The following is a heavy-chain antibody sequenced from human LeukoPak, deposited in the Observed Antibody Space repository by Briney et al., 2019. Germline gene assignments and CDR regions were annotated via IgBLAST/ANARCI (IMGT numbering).Heavy chain of an antibody. V-gene: IGHV4-59*08. CDR1: GGSISSYY. CDR2: IYYSGST. CDR3: ARTDCGGDCEFDY. Sequence: SETLSLTCTVSGGSISSYYWSWIRQPPGKGLEWIGYIYYSGSTYYNPSLKSRVTISVDTSKNQFSLKLSSVTAADTAVYYCARTDCGGDCEFDYWGQGTLVTVSS. D-gene: IGHD2-21*02. J-gene: IGHJ4*02.